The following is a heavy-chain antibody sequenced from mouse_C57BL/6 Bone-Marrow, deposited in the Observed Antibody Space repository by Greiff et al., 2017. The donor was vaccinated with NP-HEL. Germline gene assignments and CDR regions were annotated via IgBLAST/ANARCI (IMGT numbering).Heavy chain of an antibody. CDR3: AREGGLRRRTYAMDY. CDR1: GFTFSDYY. J-gene: IGHJ4*01. CDR2: INYDGSST. Sequence: DVMLVESEGGLVQPGSSMKLSCTASGFTFSDYYMAWVRQVPEKGLEWVANINYDGSSTYYLDSLKSRFIISIDNANNILYLQMSSLKSEDTATYYCAREGGLRRRTYAMDYWGQGTSVTVSS. D-gene: IGHD2-4*01. V-gene: IGHV5-16*01.